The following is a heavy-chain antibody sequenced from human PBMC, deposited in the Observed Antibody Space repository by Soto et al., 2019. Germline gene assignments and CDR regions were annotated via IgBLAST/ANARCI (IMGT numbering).Heavy chain of an antibody. CDR3: ARHTPAISISDH. D-gene: IGHD2-15*01. CDR1: GDSVSSGSYY. Sequence: PSETLSLTCTVSGDSVSSGSYYWMWIRQPPGKGLEWIGYFSNSGSTNYNSSLKTRVTISVDKSKNQLSLKLSSVTAADTAVYYCARHTPAISISDHWGQGTLVTVS. V-gene: IGHV4-61*01. J-gene: IGHJ4*02. CDR2: FSNSGST.